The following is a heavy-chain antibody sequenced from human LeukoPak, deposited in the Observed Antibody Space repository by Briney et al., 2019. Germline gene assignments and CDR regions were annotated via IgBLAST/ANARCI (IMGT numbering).Heavy chain of an antibody. CDR2: IKEDGSEK. V-gene: IGHV3-7*01. Sequence: QPGGSLRLSCAASGFTFGSYWMRWVRQAPGKGLEGVANIKEDGSEKYYVDSVKGRFTISRDNAKNTLYLQLNSLRAEDTAVYYCAREEARDGYNYNYWGQGTLVTVSS. CDR3: AREEARDGYNYNY. D-gene: IGHD5-24*01. J-gene: IGHJ4*02. CDR1: GFTFGSYW.